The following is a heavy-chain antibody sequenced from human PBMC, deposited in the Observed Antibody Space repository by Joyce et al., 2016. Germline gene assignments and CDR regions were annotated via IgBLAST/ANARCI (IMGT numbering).Heavy chain of an antibody. CDR2: RSYDGIYK. V-gene: IGHV3-30*18. CDR3: AKILTATYSSGWFLDY. CDR1: GLTLSNYG. J-gene: IGHJ4*02. Sequence: QVQLVESGGGVVQPGRSLRLSCAASGLTLSNYGVRWVRQGPGKVLEWVAVRSYDGIYKYYADSVKGRFTISRDNSKNTVFLEMNSLRTEDTAVYYCAKILTATYSSGWFLDYWGQGTLVTVSS. D-gene: IGHD6-25*01.